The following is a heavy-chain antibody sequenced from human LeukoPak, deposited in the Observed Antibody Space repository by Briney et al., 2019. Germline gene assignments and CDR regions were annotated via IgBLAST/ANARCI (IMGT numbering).Heavy chain of an antibody. J-gene: IGHJ4*02. CDR3: ARYYGSGSYDY. Sequence: SETLSLTCTVSGGSISSYYWSWIRQPPGKGLEWIGYIYYSGSTNYNPSLKSRATISVDTSKNQFSLKLSSVTAADTAVYYCARYYGSGSYDYWGQGTLVTVSS. V-gene: IGHV4-59*01. CDR1: GGSISSYY. CDR2: IYYSGST. D-gene: IGHD3-10*01.